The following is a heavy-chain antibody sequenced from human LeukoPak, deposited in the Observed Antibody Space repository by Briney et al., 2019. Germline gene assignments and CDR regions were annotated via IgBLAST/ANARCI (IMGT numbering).Heavy chain of an antibody. CDR2: INHSGST. J-gene: IGHJ6*03. V-gene: IGHV4-34*01. CDR1: GGSFSGYY. CDR3: ARGKSGYSSSWYRYYYYYMDV. D-gene: IGHD6-13*01. Sequence: SETLSLTCAVYGGSFSGYYWSWIRQPPGKGLEWIGEINHSGSTNYNPSLKSRVTISVDTSKNQFSLKLSSVTAADTAVYYCARGKSGYSSSWYRYYYYYMDVWGKGTTVTVSS.